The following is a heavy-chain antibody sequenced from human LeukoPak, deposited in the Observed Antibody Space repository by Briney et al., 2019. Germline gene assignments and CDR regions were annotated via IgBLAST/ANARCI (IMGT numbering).Heavy chain of an antibody. J-gene: IGHJ4*02. CDR3: AKEPAFIVVPAASFDY. CDR2: IGGSGDST. CDR1: GFTFNSYA. V-gene: IGHV3-23*01. D-gene: IGHD2-2*01. Sequence: PGGSLRLSCAASGFTFNSYAMSWVRQAPGEGLEWVSAIGGSGDSTFYADSVKGRFTISRDNPKNTLYLQMNSLRAEDTAVYYCAKEPAFIVVPAASFDYWGQGTLVTVSS.